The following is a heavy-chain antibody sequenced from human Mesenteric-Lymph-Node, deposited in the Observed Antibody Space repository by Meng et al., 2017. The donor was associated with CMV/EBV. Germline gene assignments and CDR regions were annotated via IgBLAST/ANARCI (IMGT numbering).Heavy chain of an antibody. Sequence: GESLKISCAASGFTFSSYEMNWVRQAPGKGLEWVSHISSRGTTKYYADSVKGRFTTSRDNAKKSLYLQMNSLRVEDTAFYYCAKEVRSSSGSITYAMDVWGQGTTVTVSS. V-gene: IGHV3-48*03. CDR1: GFTFSSYE. J-gene: IGHJ6*02. CDR2: ISSRGTTK. CDR3: AKEVRSSSGSITYAMDV. D-gene: IGHD1-14*01.